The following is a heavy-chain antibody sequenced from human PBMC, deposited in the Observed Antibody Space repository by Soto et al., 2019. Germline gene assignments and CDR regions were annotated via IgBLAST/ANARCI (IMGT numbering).Heavy chain of an antibody. CDR2: ISSSGGST. J-gene: IGHJ3*01. D-gene: IGHD3-22*01. Sequence: PGGSLRLSCAASGFTFTTAWFNWVRQAPGKGLEWVSSISSSGGSTSYADSVKGRFTISRDNTKNSLYLQMNSLRAEDTAVYYCARGDYHDTSGPFSDAFDVWGQGTMVTVSS. V-gene: IGHV3-48*04. CDR3: ARGDYHDTSGPFSDAFDV. CDR1: GFTFTTAW.